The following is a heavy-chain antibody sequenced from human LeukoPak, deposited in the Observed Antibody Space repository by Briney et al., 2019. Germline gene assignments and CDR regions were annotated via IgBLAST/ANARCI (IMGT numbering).Heavy chain of an antibody. J-gene: IGHJ4*02. CDR1: GFTFSNAW. Sequence: GGSLRLSCAASGFTFSNAWMSWVRQAPGKGLEWVGRIKSKTDGGTTDYAAHVKGRFTISRDDSKNTLYLQMNSLKTEDTAVYYCTTLIVVVRTADRYWGQGTLVTVSS. CDR2: IKSKTDGGTT. D-gene: IGHD3-22*01. CDR3: TTLIVVVRTADRY. V-gene: IGHV3-15*01.